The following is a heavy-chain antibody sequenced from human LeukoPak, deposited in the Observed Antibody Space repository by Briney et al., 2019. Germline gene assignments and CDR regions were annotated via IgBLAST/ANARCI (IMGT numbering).Heavy chain of an antibody. CDR3: AREERSKTFDY. J-gene: IGHJ4*02. D-gene: IGHD5-24*01. CDR2: INPSGGST. Sequence: ASVKVSCKASGYTFTSCYMHWVRQAPGQGLEWMGIINPSGGSTSYAQKFQGRVTMTRDTSTSTVYMELSSLRSEDTAVYYCAREERSKTFDYWGQGTLVTVSS. V-gene: IGHV1-46*01. CDR1: GYTFTSCY.